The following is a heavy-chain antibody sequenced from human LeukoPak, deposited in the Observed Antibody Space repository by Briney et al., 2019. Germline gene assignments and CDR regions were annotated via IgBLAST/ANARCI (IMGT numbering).Heavy chain of an antibody. CDR3: AKADQVVGATAGGYYFDY. V-gene: IGHV4-34*01. D-gene: IGHD1-26*01. CDR1: GGSFSGYY. Sequence: TSETLSLTCAVYGGSFSGYYWSWIRQPPGKGLEWIGEINHSGSTNYNPSLKSRVTISVDTSKNQFSLKLSPVTAADTAVYYCAKADQVVGATAGGYYFDYWGQGTLVTVSS. CDR2: INHSGST. J-gene: IGHJ4*02.